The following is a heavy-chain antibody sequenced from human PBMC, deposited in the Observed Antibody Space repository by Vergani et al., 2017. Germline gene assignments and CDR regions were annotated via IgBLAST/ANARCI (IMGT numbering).Heavy chain of an antibody. Sequence: QLQLQESGPGLVKPSATLSLTCSVSGASIRSSNYYWGWIRQPPGKGLEWIASIYYSVSTYYNPSLKSRVTISVDTSKTQFSLKLSSLTAADTAVYFCARHSTVEWLVKLGWIDPWGQGTLVTVSS. CDR2: IYYSVST. D-gene: IGHD6-19*01. V-gene: IGHV4-39*01. CDR1: GASIRSSNYY. CDR3: ARHSTVEWLVKLGWIDP. J-gene: IGHJ5*02.